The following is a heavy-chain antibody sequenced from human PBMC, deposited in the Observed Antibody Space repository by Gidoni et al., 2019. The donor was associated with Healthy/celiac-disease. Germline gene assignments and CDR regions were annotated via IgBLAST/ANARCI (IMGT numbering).Heavy chain of an antibody. CDR3: ARGFDIVVVPAASGWFDP. Sequence: EVQLVQSGAEVKKPGESLKISCKVSGYSFTSYWIGWVRQMPGKGLEWMGIISADKSISTAYLQWSSLKASDTAMYYCARGFDIVVVPAASGWFDPWGQGTLVTVSS. V-gene: IGHV5-51*01. J-gene: IGHJ5*02. CDR1: GYSFTSYW. D-gene: IGHD2-2*01.